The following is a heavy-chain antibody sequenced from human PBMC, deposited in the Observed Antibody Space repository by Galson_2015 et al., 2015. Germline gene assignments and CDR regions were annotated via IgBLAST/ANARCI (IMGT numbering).Heavy chain of an antibody. J-gene: IGHJ3*02. D-gene: IGHD1-26*01. CDR3: ARGGQYSGSYPRRNDAFDI. CDR1: GFTFSSYG. V-gene: IGHV3-33*01. Sequence: SLRLSCAASGFTFSSYGMHWVRQAPGKGLEWVAVIWYDGSNKYYADSVKGRFTISRDNSKNTLYLQMNSLRAEDTAVYYCARGGQYSGSYPRRNDAFDIWGQGTMVTVSS. CDR2: IWYDGSNK.